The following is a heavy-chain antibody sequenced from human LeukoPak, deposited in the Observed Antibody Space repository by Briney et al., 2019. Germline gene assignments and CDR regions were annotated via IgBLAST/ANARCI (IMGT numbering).Heavy chain of an antibody. Sequence: SETLSLTCAVYGGSFRGYYWSWIRQPPGKGLEWIGEINDSGSTNYNPSLKGRVTISVDTSKNQFSLKLSSVTAADTAVYYCARRRRYFDWLLTLDSWGQGTLVTVSS. D-gene: IGHD3-9*01. CDR2: INDSGST. CDR1: GGSFRGYY. V-gene: IGHV4-34*01. J-gene: IGHJ4*02. CDR3: ARRRRYFDWLLTLDS.